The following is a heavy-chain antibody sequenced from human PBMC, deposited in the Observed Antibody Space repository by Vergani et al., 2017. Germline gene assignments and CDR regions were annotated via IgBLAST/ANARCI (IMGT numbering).Heavy chain of an antibody. CDR1: GGSFSGYY. Sequence: QVQLQQWGPGLLKPSQTLSLTCAVSGGSFSGYYWSWLRKPPGTGLELIGEINHSGSTNYNPSLTGRVTISVDTSKNQFALTFTSVTAADTAVYYCASDTHSGQRADRWGQGILVTVTS. V-gene: IGHV4-34*01. D-gene: IGHD6-19*01. CDR2: INHSGST. J-gene: IGHJ5*02. CDR3: ASDTHSGQRADR.